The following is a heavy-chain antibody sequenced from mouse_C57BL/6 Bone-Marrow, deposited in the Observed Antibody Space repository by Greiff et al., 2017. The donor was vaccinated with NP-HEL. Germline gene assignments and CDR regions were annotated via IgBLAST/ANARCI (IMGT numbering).Heavy chain of an antibody. V-gene: IGHV14-4*01. CDR3: IGGLYYYAMDY. CDR1: GFNIKDDY. J-gene: IGHJ4*01. D-gene: IGHD2-4*01. Sequence: VQLQQSGAELVRPGASVKLSCTASGFNIKDDYMHWVKQRPEQGLEWIGRIDPANGGTEYASKFQGKATITADTSSNTAYLQLSSLTSEDTAVYYCIGGLYYYAMDYWGQGTSVTVSS. CDR2: IDPANGGT.